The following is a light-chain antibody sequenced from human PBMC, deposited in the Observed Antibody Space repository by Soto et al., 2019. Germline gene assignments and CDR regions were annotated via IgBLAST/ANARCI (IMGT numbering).Light chain of an antibody. V-gene: IGKV1-39*01. CDR1: QSISAY. J-gene: IGKJ4*01. CDR3: QQCDNFPRLT. Sequence: DIQMTQSPSSLSASVGDSVTITCRASQSISAYVNWYQQKPGKAPKILIYGASSLQSGVPARFSGSGSGTDFTLTISSLQPEDFAAYYCQQCDNFPRLTFGGGTKVDI. CDR2: GAS.